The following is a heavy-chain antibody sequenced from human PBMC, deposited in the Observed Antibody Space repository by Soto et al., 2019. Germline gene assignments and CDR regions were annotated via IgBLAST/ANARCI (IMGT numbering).Heavy chain of an antibody. CDR2: IYYSGST. CDR3: ARDYYYGMDV. Sequence: LSLTCTVSGGSISSSSYYWGWIRQPPGKGLEWIGSIYYSGSTYYNPSPKSRVTISVDTSKNQFSLKLSSVTAADTAVYYCARDYYYGMDVWGQGTTVTVSS. J-gene: IGHJ6*02. V-gene: IGHV4-39*02. CDR1: GGSISSSSYY.